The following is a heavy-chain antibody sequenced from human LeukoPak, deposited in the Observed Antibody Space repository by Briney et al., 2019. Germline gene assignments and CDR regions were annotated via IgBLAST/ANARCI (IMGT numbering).Heavy chain of an antibody. V-gene: IGHV4-61*02. D-gene: IGHD6-13*01. Sequence: PSETLSLTCTVSGGSISSGSYYWSWIRQPAGKGLEWIGRIYTSGTTNYNPSLRSRVTISVDTSKNQFSLKLSSVTAADTAVYYCARVSGPGYSSSWYADYYYYYYMDVWGKGTTVTVSS. CDR2: IYTSGTT. CDR1: GGSISSGSYY. CDR3: ARVSGPGYSSSWYADYYYYYYMDV. J-gene: IGHJ6*03.